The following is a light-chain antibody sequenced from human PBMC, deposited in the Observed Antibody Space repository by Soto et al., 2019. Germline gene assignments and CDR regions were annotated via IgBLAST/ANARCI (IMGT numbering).Light chain of an antibody. Sequence: EIVLTQSPVTLSLSPGERATLSCRASQSVGSYLAWYQQKPGQAPRLLIYDASNKATGIPARFSGSGSGTDFTLTISSLEPEDFAVYYCQQRKNWQVTFGQGTRLKI. CDR1: QSVGSY. CDR3: QQRKNWQVT. CDR2: DAS. V-gene: IGKV3-11*01. J-gene: IGKJ5*01.